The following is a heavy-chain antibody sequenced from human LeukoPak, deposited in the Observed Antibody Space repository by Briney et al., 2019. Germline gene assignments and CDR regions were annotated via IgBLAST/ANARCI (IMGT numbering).Heavy chain of an antibody. CDR3: ASPVGATTGFDY. CDR2: IYHSGST. J-gene: IGHJ4*02. Sequence: SETLSLTCAVSGYSISSGYYWGWIRQPPGKGLEWIGSIYHSGSTYYNPSLKSRVTISVDTSKNQFSLKLSSATAADTAVYYCASPVGATTGFDYWGQGTLVTVSS. D-gene: IGHD1-26*01. V-gene: IGHV4-38-2*01. CDR1: GYSISSGYY.